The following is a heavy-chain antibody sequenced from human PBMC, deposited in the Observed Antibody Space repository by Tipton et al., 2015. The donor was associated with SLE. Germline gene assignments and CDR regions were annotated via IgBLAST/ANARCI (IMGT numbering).Heavy chain of an antibody. CDR1: GFTFDDYS. J-gene: IGHJ2*01. Sequence: VQLVQSGGVVVQPGGSLRLSCAASGFTFDDYSMHWVRQAPGKGLEWVSLITWDGVRTYYADSVKGRFTISRDNSKNSLYLQMNSLRAEDTAVYYCARDPGSGYFDLWGRGTLVTVSS. CDR2: ITWDGVRT. D-gene: IGHD6-25*01. V-gene: IGHV3-43*01. CDR3: ARDPGSGYFDL.